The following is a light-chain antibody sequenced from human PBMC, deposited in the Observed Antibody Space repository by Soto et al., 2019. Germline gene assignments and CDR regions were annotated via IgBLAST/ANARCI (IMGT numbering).Light chain of an antibody. J-gene: IGLJ2*01. Sequence: QSVLTQPASVSGSPGQSITISFTGTSSDVGGYNYVSWYQQHTGKVPKLMIYEVTNRPLGISNRFSGSKSGNTSSLTISGLQAEDESDYYFRSNTTGSTVGLVFGGGPKLTVL. CDR2: EVT. CDR1: SSDVGGYNY. V-gene: IGLV2-14*01. CDR3: RSNTTGSTVGLV.